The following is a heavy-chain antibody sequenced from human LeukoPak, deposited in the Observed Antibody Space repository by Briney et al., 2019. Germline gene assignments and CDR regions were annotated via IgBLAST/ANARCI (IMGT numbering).Heavy chain of an antibody. CDR1: RFTFSRYA. CDR3: AKDADPYYYDSSGYYHDY. Sequence: PGGSLRLSCAASRFTFSRYAMTWVRQAPGKGLEWVSAISGSGGSTYYADSVKGRFTISRDNSKNTLYLQMNSLRAEDTAVYYCAKDADPYYYDSSGYYHDYWGQGTLVTVSS. V-gene: IGHV3-23*01. CDR2: ISGSGGST. D-gene: IGHD3-22*01. J-gene: IGHJ4*02.